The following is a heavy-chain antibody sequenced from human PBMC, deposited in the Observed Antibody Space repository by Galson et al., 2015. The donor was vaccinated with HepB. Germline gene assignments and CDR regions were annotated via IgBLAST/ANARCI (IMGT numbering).Heavy chain of an antibody. CDR3: ARDLWGTVTTYGMDV. D-gene: IGHD4-11*01. CDR2: ISYDGSNK. Sequence: SLRLSCAASGFTFSSYAMHWVRQAPGKGLEWVAVISYDGSNKYYADSVKGRFTISRDNSKNTLYLQMNSLRAEDTAVYYCARDLWGTVTTYGMDVWGQGTTVTVSS. V-gene: IGHV3-30-3*01. J-gene: IGHJ6*02. CDR1: GFTFSSYA.